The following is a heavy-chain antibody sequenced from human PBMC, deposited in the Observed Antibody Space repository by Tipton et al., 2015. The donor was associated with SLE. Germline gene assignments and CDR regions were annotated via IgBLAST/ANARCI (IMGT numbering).Heavy chain of an antibody. V-gene: IGHV4-4*08. Sequence: TLSLTCTVSGGSISSYYWSWIRQPPGKGLEWIGYIYISGSTNYNPSLKSRVTISVDTSKNQFSLKLSSVTAADTAVYYCARASLVAGTRAFDIWGQGTMVTVSS. CDR3: ARASLVAGTRAFDI. CDR1: GGSISSYY. D-gene: IGHD6-19*01. CDR2: IYISGST. J-gene: IGHJ3*02.